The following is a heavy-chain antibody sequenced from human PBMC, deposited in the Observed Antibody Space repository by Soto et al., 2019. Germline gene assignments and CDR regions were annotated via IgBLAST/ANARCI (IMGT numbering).Heavy chain of an antibody. CDR3: AASIFYYGMDV. CDR1: GYTFTNYW. CDR2: IYPGDSDT. V-gene: IGHV5-51*01. J-gene: IGHJ6*02. Sequence: GESLKISCKGSGYTFTNYWIGWVRQMPGKGLGWMGIIYPGDSDTKYNPSFQGQVTISADKSITTTYLRWTSLKASDTAIYYCAASIFYYGMDVWGQGTTVTVS.